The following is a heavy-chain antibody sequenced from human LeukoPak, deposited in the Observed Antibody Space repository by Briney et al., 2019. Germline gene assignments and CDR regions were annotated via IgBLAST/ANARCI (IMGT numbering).Heavy chain of an antibody. CDR2: IIPIFGTA. J-gene: IGHJ4*02. D-gene: IGHD6-6*01. CDR3: ARVKQGSSSSPFDY. Sequence: SVKVSCKTSGGTFSSYAISWVRQAPGQGLEWMGGIIPIFGTANYAQKFQGRVTITTDESTSTAYMELSSLRSEDTAVYYCARVKQGSSSSPFDYWGQGTLVTVSS. CDR1: GGTFSSYA. V-gene: IGHV1-69*05.